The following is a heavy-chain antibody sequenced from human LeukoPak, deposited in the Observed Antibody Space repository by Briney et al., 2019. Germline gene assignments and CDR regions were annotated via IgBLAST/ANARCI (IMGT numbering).Heavy chain of an antibody. CDR2: ISGSGGAT. D-gene: IGHD3-3*01. Sequence: PGGSLRLSCEGSGFRFSSYAMSWVRQAPGKGLEWVSGISGSGGATYYISPAKDRFTISRDNSKNILYLQMRDLRAEDTAVYYCAKDYGDFGSDYFCAFDVWGHGTVVTVSS. J-gene: IGHJ3*01. V-gene: IGHV3-23*01. CDR3: AKDYGDFGSDYFCAFDV. CDR1: GFRFSSYA.